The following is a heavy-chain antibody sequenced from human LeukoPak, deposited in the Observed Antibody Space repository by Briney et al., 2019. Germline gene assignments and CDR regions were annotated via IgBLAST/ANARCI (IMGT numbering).Heavy chain of an antibody. V-gene: IGHV3-23*01. CDR1: GFTFSSYA. D-gene: IGHD6-13*01. Sequence: PTGGSLRLSCAASGFTFSSYAMSWVRQAPGKGLEWVSAIIGSGGSTYYADSVKGRFTISRDNSKNTLYLQMNSLRAEDTAVYYCAKNGASSSWPYYYYYYMDVWGKGTSVTVSS. J-gene: IGHJ6*03. CDR3: AKNGASSSWPYYYYYYMDV. CDR2: IIGSGGST.